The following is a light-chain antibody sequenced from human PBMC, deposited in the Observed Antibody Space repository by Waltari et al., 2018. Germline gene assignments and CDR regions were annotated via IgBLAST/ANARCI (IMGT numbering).Light chain of an antibody. Sequence: EIVLTQSPDTLSLSPGETAPLSCRASQAVTADYLAWYQQKPGQAPRLLIYRASSRATGIPDRFSGSGSGTDFTLTISRLEPEDFAVYYCQQYGRSLRTFGQGTKVEI. CDR1: QAVTADY. CDR3: QQYGRSLRT. J-gene: IGKJ1*01. CDR2: RAS. V-gene: IGKV3-20*01.